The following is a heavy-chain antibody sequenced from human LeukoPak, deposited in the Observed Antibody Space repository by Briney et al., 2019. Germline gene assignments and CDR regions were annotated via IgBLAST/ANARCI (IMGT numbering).Heavy chain of an antibody. D-gene: IGHD3-10*01. CDR2: ISSSSSTI. CDR1: GFTFSSYS. Sequence: GGSLRLSCAASGFTFSSYSMNWVRQAPGKGLEWVSYISSSSSTIYYADSVKGRFTISRDNAKNSLYLQMNSLRDEDTAVYYCARGDGWFGGLLNFGYWGQGTLVTVSS. CDR3: ARGDGWFGGLLNFGY. V-gene: IGHV3-48*02. J-gene: IGHJ4*02.